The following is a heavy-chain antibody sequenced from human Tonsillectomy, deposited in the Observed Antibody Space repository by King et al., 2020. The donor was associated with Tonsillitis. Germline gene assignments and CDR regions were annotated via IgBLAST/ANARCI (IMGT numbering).Heavy chain of an antibody. D-gene: IGHD6-19*01. CDR1: GYTFTTFG. Sequence: VQLVESGPEVKKPGASVKVSCAASGYTFTTFGFSWVRQVPGQGLEWMGWITAYSGYTNYVQKFQGRLTMTTDTSTSTAYMELSSLRSDDTAIYYCVRDLGSWHHYFDDWGQGTLVTVSA. J-gene: IGHJ4*02. V-gene: IGHV1-18*04. CDR3: VRDLGSWHHYFDD. CDR2: ITAYSGYT.